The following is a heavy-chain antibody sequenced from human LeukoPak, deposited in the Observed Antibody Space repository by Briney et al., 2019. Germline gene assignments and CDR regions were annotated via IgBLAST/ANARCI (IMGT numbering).Heavy chain of an antibody. J-gene: IGHJ3*02. CDR1: GFTFSSYD. CDR3: ARGRGGSNWVRGAFDI. Sequence: PGGSLRLSCAASGFTFSSYDMHWVRQVTGKGLEWVSEIGTAGDTDYAGSVKGRFTISREDAKNSLYLQMNSLRAGDTAVYYCARGRGGSNWVRGAFDIWGQGTVVTVSS. CDR2: IGTAGDT. V-gene: IGHV3-13*04. D-gene: IGHD3-10*01.